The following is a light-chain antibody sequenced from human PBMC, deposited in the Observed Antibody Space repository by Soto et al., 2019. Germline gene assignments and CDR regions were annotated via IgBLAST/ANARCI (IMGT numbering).Light chain of an antibody. V-gene: IGKV3-20*01. J-gene: IGKJ1*01. CDR3: QQYGSSPWT. CDR2: GAS. Sequence: EIVLTQSPGTLSLSPGERVTLSCRASQRVSSSYLAWYQQKPGQAPRLLIYGASSRATGIPDRFSGSGSGTDFTITISRLEPEDFAVYYCQQYGSSPWTFGQGTKVEIK. CDR1: QRVSSSY.